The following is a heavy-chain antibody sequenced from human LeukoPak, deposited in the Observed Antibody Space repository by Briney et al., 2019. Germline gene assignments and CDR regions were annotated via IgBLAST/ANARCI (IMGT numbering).Heavy chain of an antibody. CDR2: ISYDGSNK. V-gene: IGHV3-30*19. D-gene: IGHD5-18*01. CDR1: GFTFGSYG. CDR3: ARAQIQLWTTGAFFDY. J-gene: IGHJ4*02. Sequence: GGSLRLSCAASGFTFGSYGMHWVRQAPGKGLEWVAVISYDGSNKYYADSVKGRFTISRDNSKNTLYLQMNSLRAEDTAVYYCARAQIQLWTTGAFFDYWGQGTLVTVSS.